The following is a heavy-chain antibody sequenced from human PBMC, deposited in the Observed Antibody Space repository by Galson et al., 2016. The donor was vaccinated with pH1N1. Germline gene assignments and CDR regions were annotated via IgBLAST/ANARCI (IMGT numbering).Heavy chain of an antibody. Sequence: SLRLSCAASGFTFSSWHMDWVRQAPGEGLEWISFITYTSATIYYADSVKGRFTVSRDNAKNSLYLQMNSLRAEDTAVYYCARPGNYDGDRRVAFELWGPGTRVTVSP. CDR3: ARPGNYDGDRRVAFEL. CDR1: GFTFSSWH. V-gene: IGHV3-48*04. J-gene: IGHJ3*01. D-gene: IGHD4-23*01. CDR2: ITYTSATI.